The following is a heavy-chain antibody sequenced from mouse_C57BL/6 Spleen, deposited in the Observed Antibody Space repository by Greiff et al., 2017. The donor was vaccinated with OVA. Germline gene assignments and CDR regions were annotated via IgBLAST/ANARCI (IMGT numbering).Heavy chain of an antibody. J-gene: IGHJ2*01. CDR3: ARRTGTVFDY. Sequence: VQLQQSGAELVRPGSSVKLSCKASGYTFTSYWMDWVKQRPGQGLEWIGNIYPSDSETHYNQKFKDKATLTVDKSSSTAYMQLSSLTSEDSAVYYCARRTGTVFDYWGQGTTLTVSS. V-gene: IGHV1-61*01. D-gene: IGHD4-1*01. CDR2: IYPSDSET. CDR1: GYTFTSYW.